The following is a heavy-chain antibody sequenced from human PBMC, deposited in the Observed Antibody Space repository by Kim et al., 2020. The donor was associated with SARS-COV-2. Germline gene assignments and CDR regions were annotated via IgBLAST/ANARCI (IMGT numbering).Heavy chain of an antibody. V-gene: IGHV3-21*01. CDR3: ARGSNEAYYDSSGYYYLFDY. CDR1: GFTFSSYS. D-gene: IGHD3-22*01. Sequence: GGSLRLSCAASGFTFSSYSMNWVRQAPGKGLEWVLSISSSSSYIYYADSVKGRFTISRDNAKNSLYLQMNSLRAEDTAVYYCARGSNEAYYDSSGYYYLFDYWGQGTLVTVSS. J-gene: IGHJ4*02. CDR2: ISSSSSYI.